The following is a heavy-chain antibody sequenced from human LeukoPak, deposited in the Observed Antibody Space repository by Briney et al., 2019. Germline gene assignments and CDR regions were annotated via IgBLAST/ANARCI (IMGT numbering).Heavy chain of an antibody. J-gene: IGHJ5*02. CDR1: GGSISSGGYY. D-gene: IGHD5-12*01. CDR2: IYYSGST. V-gene: IGHV4-31*03. CDR3: ARAGYSGCTP. Sequence: SETLSLTCTVSGGSISSGGYYWSWIRQHPGKGLERIGYIYYSGSTYYNPSLKSRVTISVDTSKNQFSLKLSSVTAADTAVYYCARAGYSGCTPWGQGTLVTVSS.